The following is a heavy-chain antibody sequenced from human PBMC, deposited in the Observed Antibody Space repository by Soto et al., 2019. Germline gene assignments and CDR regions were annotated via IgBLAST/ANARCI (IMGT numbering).Heavy chain of an antibody. J-gene: IGHJ5*02. V-gene: IGHV3-23*01. CDR2: ISGSGGST. CDR1: GFTFSSYA. D-gene: IGHD3-10*01. Sequence: EVQLLESGGGLVQPGGSLRLSCAASGFTFSSYAMSWVRQAPGKGLEWVSAISGSGGSTYYADSVKGRFTISRDNSKNTLDLQMNSLRAEDTAVYYCAKGSYGSGSQNWFDPWGQGTLVTVSS. CDR3: AKGSYGSGSQNWFDP.